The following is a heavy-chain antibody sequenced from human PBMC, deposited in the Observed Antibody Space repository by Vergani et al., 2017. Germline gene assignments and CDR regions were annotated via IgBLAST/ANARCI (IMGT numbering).Heavy chain of an antibody. D-gene: IGHD4-17*01. V-gene: IGHV4-59*01. CDR2: IYYSGST. J-gene: IGHJ3*02. CDR1: GGSISSYY. CDR3: ARAPNYGDFRDAFDI. Sequence: QVQLQESGPGLVKPSETLSLTCTVSGGSISSYYWSWIRQPPGKGLEWIGYIYYSGSTNYNPSLKSRVTISVDTSKNQFSLKLSSVTAADTAVYYCARAPNYGDFRDAFDIGGQGTMVTVSS.